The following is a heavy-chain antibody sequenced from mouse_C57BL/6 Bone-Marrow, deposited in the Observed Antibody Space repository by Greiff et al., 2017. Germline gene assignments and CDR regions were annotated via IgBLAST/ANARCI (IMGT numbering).Heavy chain of an antibody. J-gene: IGHJ2*01. V-gene: IGHV1-61*01. CDR1: GYTFTSYW. CDR3: ARGGGKDY. D-gene: IGHD1-1*01. Sequence: QVQLQQPGAELVRPGSSVKLSCKASGYTFTSYWMDWVKQRPGQGLEWIGNIYPSDSETHYNQKFKDKATLTVDKSSSTAYMQLSSLTSEDSAVXYCARGGGKDYWGQGTTLTVSS. CDR2: IYPSDSET.